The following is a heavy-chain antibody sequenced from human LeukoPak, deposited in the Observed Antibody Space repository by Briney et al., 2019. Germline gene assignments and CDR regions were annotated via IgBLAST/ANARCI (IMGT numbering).Heavy chain of an antibody. D-gene: IGHD3-10*01. CDR1: GFTFSSYD. V-gene: IGHV3-13*01. CDR3: ARAIPSLLWFAELDAFDI. CDR2: IGTAGDT. J-gene: IGHJ3*02. Sequence: PGGSLRLSCAASGFTFSSYDMHWVRQATGKGLEWVSAIGTAGDTYYPGSVKGRFTISRENAKNSLYLQMNSLRAGDTAVYYCARAIPSLLWFAELDAFDIWGQGTMVTVSS.